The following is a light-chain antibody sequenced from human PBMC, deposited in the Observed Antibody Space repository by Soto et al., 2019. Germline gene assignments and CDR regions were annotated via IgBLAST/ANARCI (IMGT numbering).Light chain of an antibody. CDR2: QTS. Sequence: EIVLTHSPSTLSSFPCYRVTLSCMASQYINTRLAWYQHRPGQAPRLLIYQTSIRAAGIPARFSASGSGTDFTLTISDVQPEDFALYYCHQRQSWPRTLGQGTKVDIK. V-gene: IGKV3-11*01. CDR1: QYINTR. CDR3: HQRQSWPRT. J-gene: IGKJ1*01.